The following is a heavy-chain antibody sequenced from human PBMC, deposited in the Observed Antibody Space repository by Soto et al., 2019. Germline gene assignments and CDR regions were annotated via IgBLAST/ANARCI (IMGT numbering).Heavy chain of an antibody. CDR2: IYHSGST. CDR3: ARGHVVAIVS. D-gene: IGHD2-21*01. Sequence: RQPPGKGLDWIGYIYHSGSTYYNTSIKSRVTISVDRSKNQFSLKLRSVTAADMAVYYCARGHVVAIVSWGQRNLVSVSS. V-gene: IGHV4-30-2*01. J-gene: IGHJ4*02.